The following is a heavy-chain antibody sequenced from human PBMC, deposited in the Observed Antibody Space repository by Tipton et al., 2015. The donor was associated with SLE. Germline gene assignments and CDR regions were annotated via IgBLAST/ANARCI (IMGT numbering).Heavy chain of an antibody. J-gene: IGHJ3*02. CDR2: ISDTAYYK. D-gene: IGHD4-17*01. CDR3: AKARTTVTSYDAFDI. V-gene: IGHV3-23*01. Sequence: GSLRLSCAASGFTFSNYAMSWVRQAPGKGLEWVSAISDTAYYKNYADSVKGRFPISRDNSRNTLSLEMNSLRAEDTAVYYCAKARTTVTSYDAFDIWGQGTMVTVSS. CDR1: GFTFSNYA.